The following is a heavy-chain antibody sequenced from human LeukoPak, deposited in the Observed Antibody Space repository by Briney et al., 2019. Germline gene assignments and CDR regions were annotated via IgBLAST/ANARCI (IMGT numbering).Heavy chain of an antibody. D-gene: IGHD3-10*01. Sequence: ASVKVSCKASGYTFTGSYMHWVRQAPGQGLEWMGWINPNSGGTNYAQKFQGRVTMTRDTSISTAYMELSRLRSDDTAVYYCARGPMVRGVIMEVYWGQGTLVTVSS. CDR1: GYTFTGSY. J-gene: IGHJ4*02. CDR2: INPNSGGT. CDR3: ARGPMVRGVIMEVY. V-gene: IGHV1-2*02.